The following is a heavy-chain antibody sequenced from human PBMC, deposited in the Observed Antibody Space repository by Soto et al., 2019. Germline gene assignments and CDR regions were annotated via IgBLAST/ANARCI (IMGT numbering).Heavy chain of an antibody. Sequence: GGSLRLSCAASGFTFSSYAMSWVRQAPGKGLEWVSAISGSGGSTYYADSVKGRFTISRDNSKNTLYLQMNSLRAEDTAVYYCARVGYCSSTSCQTFDPWGQGTLVTVSS. J-gene: IGHJ5*02. D-gene: IGHD2-2*01. CDR1: GFTFSSYA. V-gene: IGHV3-23*01. CDR3: ARVGYCSSTSCQTFDP. CDR2: ISGSGGST.